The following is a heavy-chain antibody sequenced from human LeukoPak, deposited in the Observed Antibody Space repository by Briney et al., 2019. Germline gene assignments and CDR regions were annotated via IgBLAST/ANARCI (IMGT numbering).Heavy chain of an antibody. CDR1: GFTFSSYA. CDR3: AKSMRDQHLDLMGYYGMDV. J-gene: IGHJ6*02. Sequence: PGGSLRLSCAASGFTFSSYAVGWVRQAPGKGLEWVSVIGGSTGSTYYAASVKGRFTISRDNSKNTLYLQMNSLRAEDTAVYYCAKSMRDQHLDLMGYYGMDVWGQGTTVIVSS. V-gene: IGHV3-23*01. D-gene: IGHD6-13*01. CDR2: IGGSTGST.